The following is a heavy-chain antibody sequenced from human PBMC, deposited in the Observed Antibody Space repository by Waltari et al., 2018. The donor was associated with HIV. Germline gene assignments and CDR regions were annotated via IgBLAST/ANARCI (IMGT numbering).Heavy chain of an antibody. V-gene: IGHV4-34*01. CDR3: ARGTTVTTPGDY. J-gene: IGHJ4*02. CDR2: INHSGST. Sequence: QVQLQQWGAGRLTPSETLSLTCAVPGGSFSVSYWSWLRQPPGKGLEWIGEINHSGSTNYNPSLKSRVTISVDTSKNQFSLKLSSVTAADTAVYYCARGTTVTTPGDYWGQGTLVTVSS. CDR1: GGSFSVSY. D-gene: IGHD4-17*01.